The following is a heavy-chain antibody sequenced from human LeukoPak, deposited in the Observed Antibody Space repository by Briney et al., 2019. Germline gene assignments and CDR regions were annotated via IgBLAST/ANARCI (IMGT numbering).Heavy chain of an antibody. CDR3: AKWGDYDILTGYYVSDF. D-gene: IGHD3-9*01. Sequence: GASLRLSCAASGSIFRNYAMSWVRQAPGKGLEWVSAITGSGDTTYYADSVKGRFTISRDNSKNTLYVEMNTLRAEDTAVYYCAKWGDYDILTGYYVSDFWGQGTLVTVSS. V-gene: IGHV3-23*01. CDR1: GSIFRNYA. J-gene: IGHJ4*02. CDR2: ITGSGDTT.